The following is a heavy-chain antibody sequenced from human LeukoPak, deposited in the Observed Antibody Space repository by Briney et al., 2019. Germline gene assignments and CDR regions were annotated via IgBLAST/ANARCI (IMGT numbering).Heavy chain of an antibody. Sequence: PSETLSLTCTVSGGSISSYYWSWIRQPPGKGLEWIGYIYYGGSTNYNPSLKSRVTISVDTSKNQFSLKLSSVTAADTAVYYCARAPHCSSTSCYLDYWGQGTLVTVSS. D-gene: IGHD2-2*01. CDR3: ARAPHCSSTSCYLDY. V-gene: IGHV4-59*01. J-gene: IGHJ4*02. CDR2: IYYGGST. CDR1: GGSISSYY.